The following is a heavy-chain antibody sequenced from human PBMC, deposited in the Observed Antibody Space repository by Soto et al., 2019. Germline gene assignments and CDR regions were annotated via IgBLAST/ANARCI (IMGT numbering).Heavy chain of an antibody. CDR2: MNPNSGST. V-gene: IGHV1-8*01. Sequence: GASVKVSCKASGYTFTSYDINWVRQATGQGLEWMGWMNPNSGSTGYAQKFQGRVTMTRNTSISTAYMELSSLRSEDTAVYYCARGLGQSITIFGVVPSYNWFDPWGQGTLVTVSS. CDR3: ARGLGQSITIFGVVPSYNWFDP. J-gene: IGHJ5*02. CDR1: GYTFTSYD. D-gene: IGHD3-3*01.